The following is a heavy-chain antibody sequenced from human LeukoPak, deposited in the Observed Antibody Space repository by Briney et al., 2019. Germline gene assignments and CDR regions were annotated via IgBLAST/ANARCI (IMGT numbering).Heavy chain of an antibody. D-gene: IGHD2-8*01. CDR1: GFTFRSNW. CDR2: ISDSGDYT. J-gene: IGHJ4*02. V-gene: IGHV3-23*01. CDR3: AKDTSIGKYCTNGVCSPFDY. Sequence: GGSLRLSCVASGFTFRSNWMDWVRQAPGKGLEWVSVISDSGDYTSYADSVRGRFTISRDNSRNTLYLQMISLRPEDTAVYYCAKDTSIGKYCTNGVCSPFDYWGQGTLVTVSS.